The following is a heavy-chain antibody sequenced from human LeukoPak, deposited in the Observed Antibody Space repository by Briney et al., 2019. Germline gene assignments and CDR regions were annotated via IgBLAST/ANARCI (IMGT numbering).Heavy chain of an antibody. CDR1: GGTFSSYA. J-gene: IGHJ4*02. V-gene: IGHV1-69*13. D-gene: IGHD3-22*01. CDR3: ARVGHYYDNDY. Sequence: SVKVSCKASGGTFSSYAISWVRQAPGQGLEWTGGIIPIFGTANYAQKFQGRVTITADESTSTAYMELSSLRSDDTAVYYCARVGHYYDNDYWGQGTLVTVPS. CDR2: IIPIFGTA.